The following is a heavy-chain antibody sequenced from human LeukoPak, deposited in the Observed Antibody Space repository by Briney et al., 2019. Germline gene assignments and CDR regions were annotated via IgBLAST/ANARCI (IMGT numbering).Heavy chain of an antibody. J-gene: IGHJ6*02. CDR2: ISYDGSNK. V-gene: IGHV3-30*03. CDR1: GFTFSSYG. Sequence: GGSLRLSCAASGFTFSSYGMHWVRQAPGKGLEWVAVISYDGSNKYYADSVKGRFTISRDNSKNTLYLQMNSLRAEDTAVYYCAESEGGWSVYYYYYGMDIWGQGTTVTVSS. CDR3: AESEGGWSVYYYYYGMDI. D-gene: IGHD6-19*01.